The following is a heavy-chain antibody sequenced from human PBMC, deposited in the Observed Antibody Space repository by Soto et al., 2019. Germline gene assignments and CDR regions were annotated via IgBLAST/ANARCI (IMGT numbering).Heavy chain of an antibody. CDR2: ISSSSSTI. J-gene: IGHJ4*02. CDR1: GFTFSSYS. Sequence: EVQRVESGGGLVQPGGSLRLSCAASGFTFSSYSMNWVRQAPGKGLEWVSYISSSSSTIYYADSVKGRFTISRDNAKNSLYLQMNSLRDDATAVYYCARDGGSLGYWGQGNLVTVSS. D-gene: IGHD1-26*01. CDR3: ARDGGSLGY. V-gene: IGHV3-48*02.